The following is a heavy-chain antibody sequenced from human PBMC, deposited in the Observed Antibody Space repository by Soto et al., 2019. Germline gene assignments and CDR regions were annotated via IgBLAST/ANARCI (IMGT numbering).Heavy chain of an antibody. D-gene: IGHD1-7*01. J-gene: IGHJ3*02. Sequence: SVKVSCKASGGTFSSYAIIWVRQAPGRGLEWMGGIIPIFGTANYAQKFQCRVTITADKSTSTAYMELSSLRSEDTAVYYCARVSTPATTFYDAFDIWGQGTMVTVSS. V-gene: IGHV1-69*06. CDR3: ARVSTPATTFYDAFDI. CDR1: GGTFSSYA. CDR2: IIPIFGTA.